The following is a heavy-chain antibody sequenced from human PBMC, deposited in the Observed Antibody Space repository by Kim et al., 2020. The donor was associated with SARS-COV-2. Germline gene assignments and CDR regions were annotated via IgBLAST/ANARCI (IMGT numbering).Heavy chain of an antibody. CDR2: ISGSGGST. CDR3: AKAELSAYYFDY. CDR1: GVTFSGEA. V-gene: IGHV3-23*01. D-gene: IGHD1-7*01. Sequence: GGSLRLSFASSGVTFSGEARSWVCQAPGKGLEWVSAISGSGGSTYYADSVKGRFTISRDNSKNTLYLQMNSLRAEDTAVYYCAKAELSAYYFDYWGQGTLVTVSS. J-gene: IGHJ4*02.